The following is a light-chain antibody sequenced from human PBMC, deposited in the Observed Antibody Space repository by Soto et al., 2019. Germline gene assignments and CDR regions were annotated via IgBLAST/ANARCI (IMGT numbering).Light chain of an antibody. V-gene: IGLV2-14*01. CDR2: DVS. CDR1: SSGVGGYNY. CDR3: SSYTSSSTYV. Sequence: QSALTQPASVSGSPGQSITISCTGTSSGVGGYNYVSWYQQHPGKAPKLMIYDVSNRPSGVSNRFSGSKSGSTASLTISGLQAEDEADYYCSSYTSSSTYVFGTGTKVTVL. J-gene: IGLJ1*01.